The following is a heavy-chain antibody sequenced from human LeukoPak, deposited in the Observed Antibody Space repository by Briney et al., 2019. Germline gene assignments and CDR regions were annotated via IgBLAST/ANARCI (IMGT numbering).Heavy chain of an antibody. V-gene: IGHV1-18*01. Sequence: GASVKVSCKASGYTFTSYGISWVRQAPGQGLEWMGWVSAYNGNTNYARKLQGRVTMTTDTSTSTGYMELRSLRSDDTAVYYCARVRITGTPGVDYWGQGTLVTVSS. CDR1: GYTFTSYG. CDR2: VSAYNGNT. J-gene: IGHJ4*02. CDR3: ARVRITGTPGVDY. D-gene: IGHD1-20*01.